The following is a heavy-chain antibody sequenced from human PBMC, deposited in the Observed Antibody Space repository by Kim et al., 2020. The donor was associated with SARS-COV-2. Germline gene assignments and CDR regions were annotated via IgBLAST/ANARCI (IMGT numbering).Heavy chain of an antibody. CDR1: GGSISTGSYF. Sequence: SETLSLTCSVSGGSISTGSYFWGWIRQPPGKGLEWIGSVYYSGDTFYNPSLESRVTISVDASKNQFSLKLTSVTAADTAVYYCATRSGMITSYALDIWGHGTQVTASS. V-gene: IGHV4-39*01. CDR2: VYYSGDT. D-gene: IGHD1-26*01. J-gene: IGHJ4*01. CDR3: ATRSGMITSYALDI.